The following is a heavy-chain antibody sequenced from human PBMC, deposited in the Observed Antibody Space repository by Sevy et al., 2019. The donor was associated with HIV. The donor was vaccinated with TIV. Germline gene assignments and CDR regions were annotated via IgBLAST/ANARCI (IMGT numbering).Heavy chain of an antibody. Sequence: GGSLRLSCAASGFTFSSYWMHWVRQAPGKGLVWVSRINSDGSSTSYADSVKGRFTISRDNAKNTLYLQMNRLRAEDTAVYYCARAGDCGGDCYFDYWGQGTLVTVSS. CDR1: GFTFSSYW. CDR2: INSDGSST. V-gene: IGHV3-74*01. CDR3: ARAGDCGGDCYFDY. J-gene: IGHJ4*02. D-gene: IGHD2-21*02.